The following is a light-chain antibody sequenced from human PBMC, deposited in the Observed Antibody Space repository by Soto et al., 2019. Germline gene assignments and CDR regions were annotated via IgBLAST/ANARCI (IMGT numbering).Light chain of an antibody. J-gene: IGKJ5*01. V-gene: IGKV2-28*01. CDR1: QRLLHSNGNIF. CDR3: MQALQSLT. CDR2: LGF. Sequence: EIVMTQSPPSLTVTPGEPASISCSSSQRLLHSNGNIFLDWYLQKPGQSPQLLIYLGFNRASGVPDRVSGSAAGTDFTLKINRVEAEDVGTYYCMQALQSLTFGQGTRLEIK.